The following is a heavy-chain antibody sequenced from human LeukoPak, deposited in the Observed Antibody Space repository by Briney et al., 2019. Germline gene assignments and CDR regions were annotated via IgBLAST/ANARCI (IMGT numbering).Heavy chain of an antibody. D-gene: IGHD3-3*01. CDR3: AKWANYDFWSGYFDS. V-gene: IGHV3-20*04. J-gene: IGHJ4*02. CDR2: INWNGGST. CDR1: GFPFAVYA. Sequence: GGSLSLSCAAPGFPFAVYAWGWFGQAPGRGLGWSPGINWNGGSTGYVDSVKGRFTISRDNAKKSLYLQMNNLRAEDTALYYCAKWANYDFWSGYFDSWGQGTLAMVSS.